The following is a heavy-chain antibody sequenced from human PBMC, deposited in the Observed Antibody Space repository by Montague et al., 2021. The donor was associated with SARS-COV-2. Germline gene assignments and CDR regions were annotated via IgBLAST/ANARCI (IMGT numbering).Heavy chain of an antibody. V-gene: IGHV4-59*08. J-gene: IGHJ4*02. CDR1: DGSIRSYY. D-gene: IGHD3-10*01. Sequence: SETLSLTCTVSDGSIRSYYWNWMRQTPGKRLEWIGYMHDSGTANYNPSLRSRVTLMVDASRNQFSLELSSVTAADTAMYYCTRLPRGSGTWGYFDYWAQGTLVTVSS. CDR2: MHDSGTA. CDR3: TRLPRGSGTWGYFDY.